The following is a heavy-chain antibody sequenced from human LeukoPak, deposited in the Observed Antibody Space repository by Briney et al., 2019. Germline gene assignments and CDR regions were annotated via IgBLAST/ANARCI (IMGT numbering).Heavy chain of an antibody. Sequence: ASVKVSCKASGYTFTSYGISWVRQAPGQGLEWMGWISAYNGNTNYAQKLQGRVTMTTDTSTSTAYMELRSLRSDDTAMYYCASSPYGSGLGDWFDPWGQGTLVTVSS. D-gene: IGHD3-10*01. V-gene: IGHV1-18*01. CDR1: GYTFTSYG. J-gene: IGHJ5*02. CDR3: ASSPYGSGLGDWFDP. CDR2: ISAYNGNT.